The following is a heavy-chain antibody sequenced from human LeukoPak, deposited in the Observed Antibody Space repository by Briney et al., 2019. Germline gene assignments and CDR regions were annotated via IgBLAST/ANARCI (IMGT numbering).Heavy chain of an antibody. CDR2: IRRDGGEI. CDR1: GFMFNAYW. J-gene: IGHJ2*01. V-gene: IGHV3-7*01. Sequence: GGSLRLSCTGSGFMFNAYWMSWVRKAPGMGLEWVGKIRRDGGEIFYVDSVRGRFTISRDNAKNSVYLQLNSPRAEDTAVYYCARADLEWYLDLWGRGTLVTVSS. CDR3: ARADLEWYLDL.